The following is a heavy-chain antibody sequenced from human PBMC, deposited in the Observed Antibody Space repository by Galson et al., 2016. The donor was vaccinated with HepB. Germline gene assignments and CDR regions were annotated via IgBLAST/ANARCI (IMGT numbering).Heavy chain of an antibody. Sequence: SLRLSCAASGFTFSTYAMHWVRQAPGKGLEWVAGISFDGSNKYYADSVKGRFTISRDNSKNTLYLQMNILRPEDTAVHYCARSKGYYYYAMYVWGQGTTVTVSS. J-gene: IGHJ6*02. CDR1: GFTFSTYA. V-gene: IGHV3-30-3*01. CDR2: ISFDGSNK. CDR3: ARSKGYYYYAMYV.